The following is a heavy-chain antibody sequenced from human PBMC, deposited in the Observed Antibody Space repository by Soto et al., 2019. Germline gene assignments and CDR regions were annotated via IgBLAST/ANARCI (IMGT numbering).Heavy chain of an antibody. CDR3: AREAKWDYSFDY. CDR1: GFTFSSYS. D-gene: IGHD1-26*01. V-gene: IGHV3-21*01. J-gene: IGHJ4*02. CDR2: ISSSSSYI. Sequence: GGSLRLSCAASGFTFSSYSINWVRQAPGKGLEWVSSISSSSSYIYYADSVKGRFTISRDNAKNSLYLQMNSLRAEDTAVYYCAREAKWDYSFDYWGQGTLVTVSS.